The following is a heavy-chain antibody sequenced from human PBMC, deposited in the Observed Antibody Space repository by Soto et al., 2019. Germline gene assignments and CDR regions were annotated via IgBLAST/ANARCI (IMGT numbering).Heavy chain of an antibody. J-gene: IGHJ6*02. V-gene: IGHV4-4*02. CDR2: ISQGGTT. Sequence: SETLSLTCAVFSGSLSDNRWTWVRQPPGEGLEWIGEISQGGTTKYNPSLASRVTISVDKSKNQFSLRLTSMTAADTAVYYCAKKVPAALRLYYFFGLDVWGQGTTVTVSS. CDR3: AKKVPAALRLYYFFGLDV. CDR1: SGSLSDNR. D-gene: IGHD2-15*01.